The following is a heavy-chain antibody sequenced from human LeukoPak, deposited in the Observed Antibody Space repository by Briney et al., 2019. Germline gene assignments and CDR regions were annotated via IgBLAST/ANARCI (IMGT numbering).Heavy chain of an antibody. J-gene: IGHJ6*03. D-gene: IGHD5/OR15-5a*01. V-gene: IGHV3-30*02. CDR1: GFTFSSYG. CDR3: AKDKSAILYYYYYYMDV. Sequence: PGGSLRLSCAASGFTFSSYGMHWVRQAPGKGLEWVAFIRYDGSNKYYADSVKGRFTISRDNSKNTLYLQMNSLRAEDTAVYYCAKDKSAILYYYYYYMDVWGKGTTVTVSS. CDR2: IRYDGSNK.